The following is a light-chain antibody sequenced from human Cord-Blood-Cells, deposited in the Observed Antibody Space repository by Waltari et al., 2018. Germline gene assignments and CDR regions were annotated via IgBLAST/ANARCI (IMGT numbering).Light chain of an antibody. Sequence: QSALPQPASVSGSPGQSITISCPGTSGDVASYNLVSWYQQHPGKAPKLMIYEVSKRPSGVSNRFSGSKSGNTASLTISGLQAEDEADYYCCSYAGSSTYVFGTGTKVTVL. CDR2: EVS. CDR3: CSYAGSSTYV. J-gene: IGLJ1*01. V-gene: IGLV2-23*02. CDR1: SGDVASYNL.